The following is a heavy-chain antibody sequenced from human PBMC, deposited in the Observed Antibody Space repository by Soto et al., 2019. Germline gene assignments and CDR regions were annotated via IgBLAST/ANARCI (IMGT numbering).Heavy chain of an antibody. J-gene: IGHJ4*02. CDR2: ISGYNGDI. D-gene: IGHD1-26*01. CDR3: ARVRIVGAREIDF. CDR1: GYTFNRHG. V-gene: IGHV1-18*04. Sequence: QVHLVQSGGEVKKPGASVKVSCKASGYTFNRHGITWVRQAPGQGLEWMGWISGYNGDINYEQKFQGRVTLSSDTLTSTVYLELKSLRFDDKAVYYCARVRIVGAREIDFWGQGTLVTVSS.